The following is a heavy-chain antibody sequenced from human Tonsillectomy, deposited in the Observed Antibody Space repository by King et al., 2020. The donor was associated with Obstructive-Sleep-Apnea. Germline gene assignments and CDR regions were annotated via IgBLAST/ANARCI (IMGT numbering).Heavy chain of an antibody. V-gene: IGHV3-66*01. CDR1: GFLVSNNY. D-gene: IGHD6-13*01. J-gene: IGHJ5*01. CDR2: IYSGGST. CDR3: ARGRQQQLGWFDS. Sequence: VQLVESGGGLVQPGGSLRLSCAASGFLVSNNYMSGVRQAPGKGLEWVSVIYSGGSTYYADSVKGRFTISRDNSKNTLYLQMNSLRAEDTAVYYCARGRQQQLGWFDSWGQGTLVTVSS.